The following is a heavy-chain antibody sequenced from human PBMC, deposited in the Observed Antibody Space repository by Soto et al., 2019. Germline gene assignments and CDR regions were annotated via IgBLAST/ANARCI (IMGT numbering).Heavy chain of an antibody. D-gene: IGHD2-15*01. Sequence: PSETLSLTCTVSGGSISSGGYYWIWIRQHPGRGLEWIGYIYYSGSIYYNPSLKSRVTISVDTSKNQFSLDPSSVTAADTAVYYCARVGYCSGGSCYGYYYYYGMDVWGQGTTVTVSS. CDR2: IYYSGSI. CDR1: GGSISSGGYY. CDR3: ARVGYCSGGSCYGYYYYYGMDV. V-gene: IGHV4-31*03. J-gene: IGHJ6*02.